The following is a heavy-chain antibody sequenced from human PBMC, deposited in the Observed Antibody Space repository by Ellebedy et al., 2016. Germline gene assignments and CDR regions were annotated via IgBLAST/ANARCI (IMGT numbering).Heavy chain of an antibody. CDR2: ISYDGSNK. V-gene: IGHV3-30*18. CDR3: AKDPYGSGSYSDY. D-gene: IGHD3-10*01. Sequence: GGSLRLXCAASGFTFSSYGMHWVCQAPGKGLEWVAVISYDGSNKYYADSVKGRFTISRDNSKNTLYLQMNSLRAEDTAVYYCAKDPYGSGSYSDYWGQGTLVTVSS. CDR1: GFTFSSYG. J-gene: IGHJ4*02.